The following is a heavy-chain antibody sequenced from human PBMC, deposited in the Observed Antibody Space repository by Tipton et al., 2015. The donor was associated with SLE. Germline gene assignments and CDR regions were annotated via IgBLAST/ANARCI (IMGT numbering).Heavy chain of an antibody. Sequence: SLRLSCAASGFTFSSYAMHWVRQAPGKGLEWVAIISYDGNNKYYTDSVKGRFTISRDNSKDTLYLQMNSLRAEDTAVYYCARDPLECSGGSCYFYYYYYMDVWGKGTTVTVSS. D-gene: IGHD2-15*01. V-gene: IGHV3-30-3*01. CDR2: ISYDGNNK. CDR1: GFTFSSYA. CDR3: ARDPLECSGGSCYFYYYYYMDV. J-gene: IGHJ6*03.